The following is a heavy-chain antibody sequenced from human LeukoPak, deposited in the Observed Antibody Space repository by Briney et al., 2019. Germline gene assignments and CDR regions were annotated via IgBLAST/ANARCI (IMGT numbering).Heavy chain of an antibody. CDR3: ASDSSSWYTFDY. CDR1: GGSFSGYY. Sequence: SETLSLTCAVYGGSFSGYYWSWIRQPPGKGLEWIGEINRSGSTNYNPSLKSRVTISVDTSKNQFSLKLSSVTAADTAVYYCASDSSSWYTFDYWGQGTLVTVSS. D-gene: IGHD6-13*01. CDR2: INRSGST. V-gene: IGHV4-34*01. J-gene: IGHJ4*02.